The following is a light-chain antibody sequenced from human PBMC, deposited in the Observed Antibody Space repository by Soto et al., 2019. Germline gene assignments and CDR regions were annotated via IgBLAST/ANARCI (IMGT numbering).Light chain of an antibody. Sequence: EIVLTQSPGTLSLSPGERATLSCRASQSVSNSYLAWYQQKPGQAPRLLIYGASNRATGIPDRFSASGSGTDFTLTISRLEPEDFAVYYCQQYGSSPPYTFGQGTKLENK. CDR3: QQYGSSPPYT. CDR2: GAS. CDR1: QSVSNSY. J-gene: IGKJ2*01. V-gene: IGKV3-20*01.